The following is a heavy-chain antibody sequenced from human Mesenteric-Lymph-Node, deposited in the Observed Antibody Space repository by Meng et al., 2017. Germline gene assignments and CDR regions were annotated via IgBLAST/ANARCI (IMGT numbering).Heavy chain of an antibody. D-gene: IGHD2-2*01. CDR2: INHSGST. V-gene: IGHV4-34*01. J-gene: IGHJ4*02. CDR3: ASGRKYCSSTSCYGQFDY. CDR1: GGSFSGYY. Sequence: VPTHPVGAGLLKPSGTLSLTCAVYGGSFSGYYWSWIRQPPGKGLEWIGEINHSGSTNYNPSLKSRVTISVDTSKNQFSLKLSSVTAADTAVYYCASGRKYCSSTSCYGQFDYWGQGTLVTVSS.